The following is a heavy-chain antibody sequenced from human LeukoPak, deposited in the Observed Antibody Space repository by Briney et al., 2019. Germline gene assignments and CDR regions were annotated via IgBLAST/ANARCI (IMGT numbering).Heavy chain of an antibody. CDR2: IYYSGST. CDR3: ARAVVATVYFDY. CDR1: GGSISSYY. Sequence: SETLSLTCTVSGGSISSYYWSWIRQPPGKGLEWIGYIYYSGSTNYNPSLKSRVTISVDTSKNQLSLKLSSVTAADTAVYYCARAVVATVYFDYWGQGTLVTVSS. V-gene: IGHV4-59*08. J-gene: IGHJ4*02. D-gene: IGHD5-12*01.